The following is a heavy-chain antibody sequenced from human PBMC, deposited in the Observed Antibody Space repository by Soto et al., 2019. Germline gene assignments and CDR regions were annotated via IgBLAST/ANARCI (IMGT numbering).Heavy chain of an antibody. V-gene: IGHV3-30*03. CDR1: GFTFSSYG. CDR3: ATGGRGYSGYDEYFQH. CDR2: ISYDGSNK. J-gene: IGHJ1*01. D-gene: IGHD5-12*01. Sequence: GESLKISCAASGFTFSSYGMHWVRQAPGKGLEWVAVISYDGSNKYYADSVKGRFTISRDNSKNTLYLQMNSLRAEDTAVYYCATGGRGYSGYDEYFQHWGQGTLVTVSS.